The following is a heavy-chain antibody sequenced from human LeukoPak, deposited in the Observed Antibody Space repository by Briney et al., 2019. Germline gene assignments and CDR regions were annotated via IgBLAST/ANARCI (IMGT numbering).Heavy chain of an antibody. CDR2: ISSSSNI. CDR1: GFTFSSYS. J-gene: IGHJ5*02. CDR3: ARSANPGVHEFDP. D-gene: IGHD6-6*01. V-gene: IGHV3-48*02. Sequence: GGSLRLSCAASGFTFSSYSMAWARQAPGKGLEWLSYISSSSNINYADSVKGRFTISRDNAKNSLYLQMNSLRDEDTAVYYCARSANPGVHEFDPWGQGTLVTVSS.